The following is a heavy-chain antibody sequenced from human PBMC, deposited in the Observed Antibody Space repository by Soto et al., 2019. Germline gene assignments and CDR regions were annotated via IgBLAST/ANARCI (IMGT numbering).Heavy chain of an antibody. Sequence: SETLSLTCTVSGGSISSGGYYWSWIRQHKRKGQDCIGYIYYSGSTYYNPSLKSRVTISVDTSKNQFFLKLSSVTAADTAVYFCASYYDFWSGYHINAHYGMDVWGQGTTVTVSS. CDR2: IYYSGST. CDR1: GGSISSGGYY. V-gene: IGHV4-31*03. J-gene: IGHJ6*02. CDR3: ASYYDFWSGYHINAHYGMDV. D-gene: IGHD3-3*01.